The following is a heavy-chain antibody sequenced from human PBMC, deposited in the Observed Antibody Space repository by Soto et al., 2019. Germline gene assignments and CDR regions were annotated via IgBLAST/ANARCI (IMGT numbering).Heavy chain of an antibody. CDR1: GGSISTGGYY. V-gene: IGHV4-31*03. CDR2: IYYSGST. J-gene: IGHJ4*02. Sequence: QVQLQESGPGLVKPSQTLSFTCTVSGGSISTGGYYWTWIRQHPGKGLEWIGYIYYSGSTYYNPTLKSRVTISVDTSKNQFSLKLSSVTAADTAVYYCARGLSLTLGDNGGQGTLVTVSS. CDR3: ARGLSLTLGDN. D-gene: IGHD3-16*02.